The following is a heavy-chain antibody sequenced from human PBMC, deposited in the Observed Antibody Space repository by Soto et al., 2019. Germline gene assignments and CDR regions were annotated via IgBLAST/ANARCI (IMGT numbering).Heavy chain of an antibody. Sequence: GGSLRLSCAASGFAFSSHPMSWVRQAPEKGLEWVCGISDGGGLKYNADSVKGRFTISRDNSKNTLYLQMNSLRAEDTAIYYCARRVIGSSRAFDIWGQGTMVTVSS. CDR2: ISDGGGLK. V-gene: IGHV3-23*01. CDR1: GFAFSSHP. CDR3: ARRVIGSSRAFDI. D-gene: IGHD6-6*01. J-gene: IGHJ3*02.